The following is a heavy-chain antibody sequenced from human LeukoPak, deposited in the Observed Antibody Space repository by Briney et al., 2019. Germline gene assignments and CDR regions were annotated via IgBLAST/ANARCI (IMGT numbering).Heavy chain of an antibody. CDR2: IYHSGST. CDR1: GGSISSGDYY. D-gene: IGHD2-2*01. Sequence: SQTLSLTCTVSGGSISSGDYYWSWIRQPPGKGLEWIGSIYHSGSTYYNPSLKSRVTISVDTSKNQFSLKLSSVTAADTAVYYCARRYCSSTSCYVSPSHFDYWGQGTLVTVSS. J-gene: IGHJ4*02. V-gene: IGHV4-39*07. CDR3: ARRYCSSTSCYVSPSHFDY.